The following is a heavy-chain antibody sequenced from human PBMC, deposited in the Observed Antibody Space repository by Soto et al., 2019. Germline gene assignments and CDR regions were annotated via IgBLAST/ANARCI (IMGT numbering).Heavy chain of an antibody. CDR1: GFTLSDYA. J-gene: IGHJ6*02. V-gene: IGHV3-23*01. D-gene: IGHD4-4*01. Sequence: PGGSLRLSCAGSGFTLSDYAMTWVRQGPGKGLEWVSAISGSGGSTYYADSVKGRFTISRDNSKNTLYLQMNSLRAEDTAVYYCAREVTQDYYYYGMDVWGQGTTVTVSS. CDR3: AREVTQDYYYYGMDV. CDR2: ISGSGGST.